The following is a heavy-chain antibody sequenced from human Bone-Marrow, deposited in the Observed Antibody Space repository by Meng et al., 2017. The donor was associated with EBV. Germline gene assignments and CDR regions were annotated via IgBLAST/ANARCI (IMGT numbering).Heavy chain of an antibody. V-gene: IGHV4-39*07. J-gene: IGHJ4*02. CDR1: GASITTPNYY. Sequence: QLHLQGSGPGLVKPSETLSLICTVSGASITTPNYYWGWIRQPPGKGLEWIGTFYSVTTTFYNPSLRSRLAISVDTSKNQFSLRLTSLTAADTAVYYCVRGYDYGDYVDYWGQGTLVTVSS. CDR3: VRGYDYGDYVDY. CDR2: FYSVTTT. D-gene: IGHD4-17*01.